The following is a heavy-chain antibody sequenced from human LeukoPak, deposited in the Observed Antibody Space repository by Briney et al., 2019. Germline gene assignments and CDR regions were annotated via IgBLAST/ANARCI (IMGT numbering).Heavy chain of an antibody. Sequence: SGPALVKPTQTLTLTCTFSGFSLSTSGMRVSWIRQPPGKALEWLARIDWDDDKFYSTSLKTRLTISKDTSKNQVVLTMTNMDPVDTATYYCARMFFGVVDYWGQGTLVTVSS. CDR2: IDWDDDK. CDR3: ARMFFGVVDY. D-gene: IGHD3-3*01. J-gene: IGHJ4*02. CDR1: GFSLSTSGMR. V-gene: IGHV2-70*04.